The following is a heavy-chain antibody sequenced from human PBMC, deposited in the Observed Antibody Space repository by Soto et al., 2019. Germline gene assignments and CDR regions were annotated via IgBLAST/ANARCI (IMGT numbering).Heavy chain of an antibody. J-gene: IGHJ4*02. D-gene: IGHD3-22*01. V-gene: IGHV1-69*13. CDR3: ARARYYYDSSGYWSFDY. Sequence: SVKVSCKASGGTFSSYAISWVRQAPGQGLEWMGGIIPIFGTANYAQKFQGRVTITADESTSTAYMELSSLRSEDTAVYYCARARYYYDSSGYWSFDYWGQGTLVTVSS. CDR2: IIPIFGTA. CDR1: GGTFSSYA.